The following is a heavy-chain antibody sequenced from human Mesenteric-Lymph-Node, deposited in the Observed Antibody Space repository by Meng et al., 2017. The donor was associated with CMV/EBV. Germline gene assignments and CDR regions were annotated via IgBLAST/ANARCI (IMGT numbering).Heavy chain of an antibody. CDR3: ARDGYGDSPGHHYGMDV. Sequence: ESLKISCRVSGGSMNNYYWTWIRQPPGKGLEWIGYMYHTGRTYYNPSLKSRVTISLDTSNNEITLRLSSVTAADTAVYYCARDGYGDSPGHHYGMDVWGPGTTVTVSS. J-gene: IGHJ6*02. CDR2: MYHTGRT. CDR1: GGSMNNYY. D-gene: IGHD4-17*01. V-gene: IGHV4-59*01.